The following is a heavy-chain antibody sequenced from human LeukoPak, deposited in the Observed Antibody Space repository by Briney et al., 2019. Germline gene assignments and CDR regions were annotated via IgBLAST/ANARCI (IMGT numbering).Heavy chain of an antibody. D-gene: IGHD1-14*01. J-gene: IGHJ4*02. CDR3: ARRAGIYSHPYDY. Sequence: ASLRLSCAASELSVSTNCMTWVRQAPGKGLDWVSFIYSDGSTYYADSVRGRFTISRDNSKNTVYLQMNSLRAEDTAVYYCARRAGIYSHPYDYWGQGTLVTVSS. CDR2: IYSDGST. V-gene: IGHV3-53*01. CDR1: ELSVSTNC.